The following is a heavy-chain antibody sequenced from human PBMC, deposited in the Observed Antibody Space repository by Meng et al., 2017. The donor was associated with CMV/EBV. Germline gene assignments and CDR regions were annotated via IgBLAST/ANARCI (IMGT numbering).Heavy chain of an antibody. CDR2: IIPIFGTA. Sequence: QVQLVQSGAEVKKXXSSVKFSCKASGGTFSSYAISWVRQAPGQGLEWMGGIIPIFGTANYAQKFQGRVTITADESTSTAYMELSSLRSEDTAVYYCARDRGRRSRVFDYWGQGTLVTVSS. CDR3: ARDRGRRSRVFDY. V-gene: IGHV1-69*12. J-gene: IGHJ4*02. D-gene: IGHD1-1*01. CDR1: GGTFSSYA.